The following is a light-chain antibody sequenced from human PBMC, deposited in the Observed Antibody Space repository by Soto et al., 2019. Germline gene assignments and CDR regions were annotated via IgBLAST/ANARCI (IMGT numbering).Light chain of an antibody. CDR2: EVN. V-gene: IGLV2-8*01. CDR3: SAYAGSGNWV. CDR1: RSDIGGYNH. Sequence: QSALTQPPSASGSLGQSVTISCTGTRSDIGGYNHVSWYQHQPGKAPKLMIYEVNKRPSGVPDSFSGSKSGNTASLAVSGLQTEDEAHYYCSAYAGSGNWVFGGGTKLTVL. J-gene: IGLJ3*02.